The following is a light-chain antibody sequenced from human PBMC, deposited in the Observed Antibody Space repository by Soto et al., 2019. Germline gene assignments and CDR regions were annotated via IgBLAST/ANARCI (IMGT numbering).Light chain of an antibody. Sequence: IHMTQSPSSVPGSGGGGGAVGVRASQSISNWLAWYQQKPGTAPKLLIYHASTLESGVPSRFSGSGSGTEFTLTISSLQPEDFAVYYCQQYNSYSEAFGQGTKVDIK. CDR2: HAS. CDR1: QSISNW. V-gene: IGKV1-5*01. J-gene: IGKJ1*01. CDR3: QQYNSYSEA.